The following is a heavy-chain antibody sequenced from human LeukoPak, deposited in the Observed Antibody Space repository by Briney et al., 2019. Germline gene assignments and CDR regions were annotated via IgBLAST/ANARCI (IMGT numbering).Heavy chain of an antibody. Sequence: GASVKVSCKASGYTFTGYYMHWVRQAPGQGLEWMGWINPNSGGTNYAQKFQGRVTMTRDTPISTAYMELSRLRSDDTAVYYCARRKYSAYDLFDYWGQGTLVTVSS. CDR2: INPNSGGT. V-gene: IGHV1-2*02. D-gene: IGHD5-12*01. CDR1: GYTFTGYY. J-gene: IGHJ4*02. CDR3: ARRKYSAYDLFDY.